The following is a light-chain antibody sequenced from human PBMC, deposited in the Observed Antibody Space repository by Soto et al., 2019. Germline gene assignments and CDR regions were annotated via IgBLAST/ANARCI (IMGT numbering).Light chain of an antibody. V-gene: IGKV1-27*01. CDR1: QGISNY. CDR3: QKYNNAPRT. Sequence: DIQMTQSPSSLSASVGDTVTITCRASQGISNYLAWYQQKPGQVPNLLIYAASTLQSGVPSRFSGSGSGTGFTRTISSLRPEDVATYYCQKYNNAPRTFGQGPKVEI. J-gene: IGKJ1*01. CDR2: AAS.